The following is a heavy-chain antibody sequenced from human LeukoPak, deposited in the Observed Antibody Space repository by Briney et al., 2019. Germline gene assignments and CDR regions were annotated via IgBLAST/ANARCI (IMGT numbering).Heavy chain of an antibody. V-gene: IGHV4-59*01. CDR3: AREGTAGTNLNWFDP. J-gene: IGHJ5*02. CDR1: AGSISSYY. D-gene: IGHD1-1*01. CDR2: ISYRRST. Sequence: LETLSLTCTVSAGSISSYYWSWIRQPPGKALESLRYISYRRSTNFNPSLKSRVTISVDTSKNQFSLKLSSVTAADTAVYYCAREGTAGTNLNWFDPWGQGTLVTVSS.